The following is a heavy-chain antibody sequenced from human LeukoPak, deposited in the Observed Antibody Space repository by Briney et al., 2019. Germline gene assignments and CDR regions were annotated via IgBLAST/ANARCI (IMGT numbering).Heavy chain of an antibody. V-gene: IGHV1-2*02. CDR1: GYTFTGYY. Sequence: GASVKVSCKASGYTFTGYYMHWVRQAPGQGLEWMGWINPNSGGTNYAQKFQDRVTMTRDTSIRTAYMEVRRLRSDDTAVYFCARGTDHDYGDYYFDYWGQGTLVTVSS. J-gene: IGHJ4*02. CDR2: INPNSGGT. CDR3: ARGTDHDYGDYYFDY. D-gene: IGHD4-17*01.